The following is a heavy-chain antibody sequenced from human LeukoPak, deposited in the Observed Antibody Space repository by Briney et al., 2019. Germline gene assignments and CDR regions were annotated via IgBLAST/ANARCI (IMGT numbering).Heavy chain of an antibody. D-gene: IGHD2-21*02. CDR2: IYPDGST. CDR1: RFTVSSNY. J-gene: IGHJ4*02. V-gene: IGHV3-53*01. CDR3: ARDPRILAYCGGDCYLFDY. Sequence: PGGSLRLSCAASRFTVSSNYMSWVRQAPGKGLEWVSVIYPDGSTYYADSVKGRFTISRDNSKNTLYLQMNSLRAEDTAVYYCARDPRILAYCGGDCYLFDYWGQGTLVTVSS.